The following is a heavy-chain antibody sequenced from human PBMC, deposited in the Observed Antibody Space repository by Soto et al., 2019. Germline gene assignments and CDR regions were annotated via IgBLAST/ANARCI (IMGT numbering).Heavy chain of an antibody. CDR3: ARATSFSGHHGY. D-gene: IGHD2-8*02. CDR2: IYYSGST. CDR1: GGSVSSGSYY. Sequence: SETLSLTCTVSGGSVSSGSYYWSWIRQPPGKGLEWIGYIYYSGSTYYNPSLKSRFTISLDTSKNQFSLKLSSVTAADTAVYYCARATSFSGHHGYWGQGTLVTVSS. V-gene: IGHV4-31*03. J-gene: IGHJ4*02.